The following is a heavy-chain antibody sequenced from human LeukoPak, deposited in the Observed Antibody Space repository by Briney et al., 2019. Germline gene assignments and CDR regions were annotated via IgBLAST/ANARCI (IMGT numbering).Heavy chain of an antibody. Sequence: PSETLSLTRSVSGHSISSHYWSWIRQPPGKGRELIGYIYDSGSTNYTPSLKSRVTIPADTSQNHFSLKLSSVTAADTAVYYCARDKVVVVPAALFDYYYYMDVWGKGTTVTVSS. D-gene: IGHD2-2*01. CDR1: GHSISSHY. CDR3: ARDKVVVVPAALFDYYYYMDV. J-gene: IGHJ6*03. V-gene: IGHV4-59*11. CDR2: IYDSGST.